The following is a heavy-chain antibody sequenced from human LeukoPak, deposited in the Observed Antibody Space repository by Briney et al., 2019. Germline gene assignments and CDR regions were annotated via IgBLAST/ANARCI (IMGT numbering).Heavy chain of an antibody. Sequence: SQTLSLTCTVSGDSISSGTYYWSWLRRPAGKGLEGFGRIDASDNPNYHPSPSSPLTMSVHTSKNQFSLNLRLATAAAASLCYCARAFEYSTSSRLGYCYFYMDVWGIGTTVTVSS. CDR2: IDASDNP. V-gene: IGHV4-61*02. J-gene: IGHJ6*03. CDR3: ARAFEYSTSSRLGYCYFYMDV. D-gene: IGHD6-6*01. CDR1: GDSISSGTYY.